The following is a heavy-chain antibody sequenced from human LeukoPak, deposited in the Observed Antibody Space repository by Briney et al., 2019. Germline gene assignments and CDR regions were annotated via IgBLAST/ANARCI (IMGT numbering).Heavy chain of an antibody. V-gene: IGHV3-30*03. J-gene: IGHJ5*02. CDR2: VSYDGSLK. D-gene: IGHD2/OR15-2a*01. CDR3: ARESDISPDH. Sequence: GGSLRLSCAASGYTFSSHGVHWVRQAPGKGLQWLAIVSYDGSLKYYADSVRDRFTISKDNSQNKVFLQMNSLRVEDTAMYYCARESDISPDHWGQGTLVTVSS. CDR1: GYTFSSHG.